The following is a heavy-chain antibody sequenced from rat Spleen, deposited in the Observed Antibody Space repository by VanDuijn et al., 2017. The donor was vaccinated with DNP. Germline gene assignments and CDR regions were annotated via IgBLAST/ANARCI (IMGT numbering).Heavy chain of an antibody. CDR2: ISYEGSRT. D-gene: IGHD1-10*01. J-gene: IGHJ2*01. CDR1: GFTFSDYY. Sequence: EVQLVESGGGLVQPGRSLKLSCAASGFTFSDYYMAWVRQAPKKGLEWVAYISYEGSRTYYRDSVKGRFTISRDNAKSTTYLQMNSLRSEDTATYYCACITTTWDYWGQGVMVTVSS. CDR3: ACITTTWDY. V-gene: IGHV5-22*01.